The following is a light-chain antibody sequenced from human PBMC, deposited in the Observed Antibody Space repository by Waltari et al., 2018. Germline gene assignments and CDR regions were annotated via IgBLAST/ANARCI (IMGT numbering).Light chain of an antibody. V-gene: IGKV3-15*01. CDR3: HQYNDWPPT. CDR2: GAA. CDR1: QSVSTN. J-gene: IGKJ1*01. Sequence: EVVMTQSPATLSVSPGERATLSCRASQSVSTNLAWSHQKPGQAPRLLIYGAAVRATDIPARFSGSGSGTEFTLTISSLQSEDFAVYYCHQYNDWPPTFGQGTTVEIK.